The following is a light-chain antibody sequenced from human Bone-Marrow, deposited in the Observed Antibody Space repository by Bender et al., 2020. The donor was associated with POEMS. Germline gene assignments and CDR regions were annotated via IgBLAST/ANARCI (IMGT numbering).Light chain of an antibody. Sequence: QSALTQPASVSASPGQSITISCTGTSSDVGGYDYVSWYQQHPGKAPKLMIDEVTNRPSGVSPRFSGSKSGFTASLTISGLQAEDEAVYYCCSYTARNTFGVVFGGGTKLTVL. CDR1: SSDVGGYDY. CDR2: EVT. J-gene: IGLJ2*01. V-gene: IGLV2-14*01. CDR3: CSYTARNTFGVV.